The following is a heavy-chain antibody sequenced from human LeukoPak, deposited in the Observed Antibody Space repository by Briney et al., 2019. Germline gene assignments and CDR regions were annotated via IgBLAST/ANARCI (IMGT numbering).Heavy chain of an antibody. CDR1: GGSISSGGYS. D-gene: IGHD2-2*01. CDR3: ARAPCSSTSCYADCFDY. CDR2: IYHSGST. V-gene: IGHV4-30-2*01. J-gene: IGHJ4*02. Sequence: PSQTLSLTCAVSGGSISSGGYSWSWIRQPPGKGLEWIGYIYHSGSTYYNPSLKSRVTISVDRSKNQFSLKLSSVTAADTAVYYCARAPCSSTSCYADCFDYWGQGTLVTVSS.